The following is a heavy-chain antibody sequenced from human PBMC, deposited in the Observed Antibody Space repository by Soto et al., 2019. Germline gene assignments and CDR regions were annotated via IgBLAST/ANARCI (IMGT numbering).Heavy chain of an antibody. CDR2: ISESDYT. V-gene: IGHV3-21*01. D-gene: IGHD2-2*01. CDR3: AREDSIIIPAVSDF. J-gene: IGHJ4*02. Sequence: LRLSCTVSGFAFNNYGINWVRQAPGKGLEWVSSISESDYTYYSDSVKGRFTISRDNAKNPVSLQMNTLRVEDTAVYYCAREDSIIIPAVSDFWGQGTLVTVS. CDR1: GFAFNNYG.